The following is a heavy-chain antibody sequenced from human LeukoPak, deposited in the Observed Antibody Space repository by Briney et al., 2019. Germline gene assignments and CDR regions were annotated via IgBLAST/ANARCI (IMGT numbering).Heavy chain of an antibody. D-gene: IGHD3-10*01. CDR3: ARPVGYSGSGSYYGF. V-gene: IGHV3-48*03. CDR1: GFPFRSYE. CDR2: ISGSGDTI. Sequence: GPLRLSLAGSGFPFRSYEMNWVRPAPGKGLPWLSYISGSGDTIHYADSVKGRFTISRDNAKNSLSLQMNSLRAEDTAVYYCARPVGYSGSGSYYGFWGQGTLVTVSS. J-gene: IGHJ4*02.